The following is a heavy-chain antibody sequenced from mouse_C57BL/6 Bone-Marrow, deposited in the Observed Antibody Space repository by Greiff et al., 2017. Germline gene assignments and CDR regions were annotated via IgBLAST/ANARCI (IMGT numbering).Heavy chain of an antibody. V-gene: IGHV1-7*01. D-gene: IGHD1-1*01. CDR2: INPSSGYP. CDR1: VYTFTSYW. CDR3: ASPYYYGSRKGYFDV. Sequence: VQLQQSGAELAKPGASVKLSCKASVYTFTSYWMHWVKQRPGQGLAWIGYINPSSGYPKYNQKFNDKATLTADKSSSTAYMQLSRLTYEDPAVYYWASPYYYGSRKGYFDVWGTGTTVTVAS. J-gene: IGHJ1*03.